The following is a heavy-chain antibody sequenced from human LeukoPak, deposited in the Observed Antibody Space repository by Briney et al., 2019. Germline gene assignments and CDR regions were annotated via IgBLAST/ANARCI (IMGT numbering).Heavy chain of an antibody. J-gene: IGHJ5*02. Sequence: GGSLRLSCAASGFTFSNAWMSWVRQAPGKGLEWVGRIKSKTDGGTTVYAAPVKGRFTISRDDSKNTLYLQMNSLKTEDTAVYYCHPVTTKGGWFDPWGQGTLVTVSS. V-gene: IGHV3-15*01. CDR1: GFTFSNAW. D-gene: IGHD4-17*01. CDR3: HPVTTKGGWFDP. CDR2: IKSKTDGGTT.